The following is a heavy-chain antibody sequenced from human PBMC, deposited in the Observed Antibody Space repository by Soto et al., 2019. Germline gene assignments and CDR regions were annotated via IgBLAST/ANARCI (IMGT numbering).Heavy chain of an antibody. Sequence: GASVKVSCKASGGTFSSYAISWVRQAPGQGLEWMGGIIPIFGTANYAQKFQGRVTITADESTSTAYMELSSLRSEDTAVYYCARGGNDYFIRNELDYWGQGTLVTVSS. CDR2: IIPIFGTA. D-gene: IGHD4-17*01. CDR1: GGTFSSYA. V-gene: IGHV1-69*13. J-gene: IGHJ4*02. CDR3: ARGGNDYFIRNELDY.